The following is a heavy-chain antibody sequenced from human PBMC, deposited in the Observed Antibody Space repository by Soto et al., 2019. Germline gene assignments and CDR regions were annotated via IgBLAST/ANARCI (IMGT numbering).Heavy chain of an antibody. CDR1: GYTFTSYY. Sequence: GASVKVSCKASGYTFTSYYMHWVRQAPGQGLEWMGIINPSGGSTSYAQKFQGRVTMTRDTSTSTVYMELSSLRSEDTAVYYCARAALIVVVTAIPFDFDYWGQGTLVTVSS. J-gene: IGHJ4*02. CDR3: ARAALIVVVTAIPFDFDY. V-gene: IGHV1-46*01. D-gene: IGHD2-21*02. CDR2: INPSGGST.